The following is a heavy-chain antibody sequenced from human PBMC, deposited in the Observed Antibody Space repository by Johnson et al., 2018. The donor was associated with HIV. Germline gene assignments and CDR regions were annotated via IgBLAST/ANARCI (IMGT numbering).Heavy chain of an antibody. CDR2: ISGSGGST. J-gene: IGHJ3*02. D-gene: IGHD3-22*01. CDR3: AKDFRPYYYDSSGYPDAFDI. Sequence: EVQLVESGGGLVQPGGSLRLSCAASGFTFSSYAMSWVRQAPGKGLEWVSAISGSGGSTYYADSVKGRFTISRDNYKNTLYLQMNSLRAEDTAVYYCAKDFRPYYYDSSGYPDAFDIWGQGTMVTVSS. V-gene: IGHV3-23*04. CDR1: GFTFSSYA.